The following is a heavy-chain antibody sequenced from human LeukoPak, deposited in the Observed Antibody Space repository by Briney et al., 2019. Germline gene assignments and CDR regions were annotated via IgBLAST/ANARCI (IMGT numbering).Heavy chain of an antibody. CDR2: IYYSGST. J-gene: IGHJ4*02. V-gene: IGHV4-59*01. Sequence: SETLSLTCTVSGGSISSYYWSWIWQPPGKGLEWIGYIYYSGSTNYNPSLKSRVTISVDTSKNQFSLKLSSVTAADTAVYYCARDVGGSGQIDYWGQGTLVTVSS. D-gene: IGHD3-10*01. CDR3: ARDVGGSGQIDY. CDR1: GGSISSYY.